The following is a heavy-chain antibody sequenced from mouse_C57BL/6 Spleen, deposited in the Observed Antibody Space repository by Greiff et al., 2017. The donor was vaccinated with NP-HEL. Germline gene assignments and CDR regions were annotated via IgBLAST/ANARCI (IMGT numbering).Heavy chain of an antibody. CDR1: GYTFTSYW. Sequence: QVQLQQPGAELVRPGSSVKLSCKASGYTFTSYWMHWVKQRPIQGLEWIGNIDPSDSETHYNQKFKDKATLTVDTSSSTAYMQLSSLTSEDSAVYYCARSSYYYGSSPYFDYWGQGTTLTVSS. V-gene: IGHV1-52*01. J-gene: IGHJ2*01. CDR2: IDPSDSET. D-gene: IGHD1-1*01. CDR3: ARSSYYYGSSPYFDY.